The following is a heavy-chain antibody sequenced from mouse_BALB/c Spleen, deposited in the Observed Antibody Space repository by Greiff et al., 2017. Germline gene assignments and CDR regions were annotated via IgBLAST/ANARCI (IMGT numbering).Heavy chain of an antibody. CDR3: ARQGYGYDAAWFAY. Sequence: EVQLQQSGPELVKPGASVKIPCKASGYTFTDYNMDWVKQSHGKSLEWIGDINPNNGGTIYNQKFKGKATLTVDKSSSTAYMELRSLTSEDTAVYYCARQGYGYDAAWFAYWGQGTLVTVSA. D-gene: IGHD2-2*01. V-gene: IGHV1-18*01. CDR1: GYTFTDYN. J-gene: IGHJ3*01. CDR2: INPNNGGT.